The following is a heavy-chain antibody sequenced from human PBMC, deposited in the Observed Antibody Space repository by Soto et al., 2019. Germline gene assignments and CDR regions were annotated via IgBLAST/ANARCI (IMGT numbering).Heavy chain of an antibody. CDR2: IIPISGTS. V-gene: IGHV1-69*06. Sequence: QVQLVQSGADVKKPGSSVKVSCKASGGTLNNYLITWVRQAPGQGLEWMGEIIPISGTSNFAQKFQGRVTITAVKSTSTAYMELSSLRSEDTAVYYCARGGVDTITFDYWGPGTLVTVSS. D-gene: IGHD4-4*01. CDR1: GGTLNNYL. CDR3: ARGGVDTITFDY. J-gene: IGHJ4*02.